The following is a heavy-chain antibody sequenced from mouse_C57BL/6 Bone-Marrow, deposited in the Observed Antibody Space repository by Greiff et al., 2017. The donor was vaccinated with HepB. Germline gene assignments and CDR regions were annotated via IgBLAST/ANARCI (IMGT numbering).Heavy chain of an antibody. Sequence: EVQLVESVGGLGQPGSSMKLPCTASGFTFSDYYMAGVRQVPEKGLEWVANINYDGSSTYYLDSLKSRFIISRDNAKNILYLQMSSLKSEDTATYYCASWYRSAIAYWGPGTSAPVSS. CDR3: ASWYRSAIAY. CDR1: GFTFSDYY. J-gene: IGHJ4*01. V-gene: IGHV5-16*01. CDR2: INYDGSST. D-gene: IGHD1-1*02.